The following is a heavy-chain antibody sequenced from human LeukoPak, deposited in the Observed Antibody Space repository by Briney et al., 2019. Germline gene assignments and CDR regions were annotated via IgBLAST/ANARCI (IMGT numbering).Heavy chain of an antibody. Sequence: SETLSLTCTVSGGSISSYYWSWIRQPPGKGLEWIGYIYYSGSTNYNPSLKSRVTISVDTSKNQFSLKLSSVTAADTAVYFCARHSDASFDYWGQGTLVTVSS. CDR2: IYYSGST. CDR3: ARHSDASFDY. D-gene: IGHD2-2*01. J-gene: IGHJ4*02. V-gene: IGHV4-59*08. CDR1: GGSISSYY.